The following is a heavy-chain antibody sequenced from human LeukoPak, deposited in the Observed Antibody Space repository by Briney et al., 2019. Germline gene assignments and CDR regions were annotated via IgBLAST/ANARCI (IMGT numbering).Heavy chain of an antibody. J-gene: IGHJ4*02. Sequence: TCXXXGXSXSXSNWWSWVRQPPGKGLEWIGEIYHSGSTNYNPSLKSRVTISVDKSKNQFSLKLSSVTAADTAVYYCTAQGGWYIDYWGQGTLVTVSS. V-gene: IGHV4-4*02. D-gene: IGHD6-19*01. CDR3: TAQGGWYIDY. CDR1: GXSXSXSNW. CDR2: IYHSGST.